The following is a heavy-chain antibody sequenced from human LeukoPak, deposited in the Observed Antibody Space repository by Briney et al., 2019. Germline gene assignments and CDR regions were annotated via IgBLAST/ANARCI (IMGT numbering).Heavy chain of an antibody. CDR1: GGSISIYY. D-gene: IGHD3-9*01. CDR2: IYYGGST. J-gene: IGHJ4*02. V-gene: IGHV4-59*08. CDR3: ARLGRDYDILTGYYHPPL. Sequence: SETLSLTCTVSGGSISIYYSSWIRQPPGKGLEWIGYIYYGGSTNYNPSLKSRLTISVDTSKNHFSLKLSSVTAADTAVYYCARLGRDYDILTGYYHPPLWGQGTLVTVSS.